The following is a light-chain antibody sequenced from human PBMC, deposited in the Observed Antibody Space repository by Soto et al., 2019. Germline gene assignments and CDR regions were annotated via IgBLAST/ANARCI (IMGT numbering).Light chain of an antibody. V-gene: IGKV3-20*01. CDR2: GAS. CDR3: QQYNSYSPYT. CDR1: XSVSSSY. Sequence: EIVLTQSPGTLSLSPGERATLSCRASXSVSSSYLAWYQQKPGQAPRLLIYGASSRATGIPDRFSGSGSGTEFTLTISSLQPEDFATYYCQQYNSYSPYTFGQGTKLEIK. J-gene: IGKJ2*01.